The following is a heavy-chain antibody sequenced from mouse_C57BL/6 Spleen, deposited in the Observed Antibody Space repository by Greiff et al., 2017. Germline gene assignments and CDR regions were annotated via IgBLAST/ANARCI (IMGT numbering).Heavy chain of an antibody. CDR1: GYTFTRYW. CDR3: AKGNYYGSSSHFDY. CDR2: IDPSDSET. V-gene: IGHV1-52*01. Sequence: VQLQQPGAELVRPGSSVKLSCKASGYTFTRYWMHWVKQRPIQGLEWIGNIDPSDSETHYNQKFKDKATLTVDKSSSTAYMQLSSLTSEDSAVYYCAKGNYYGSSSHFDYWGQGTTLTVSS. D-gene: IGHD1-1*01. J-gene: IGHJ2*01.